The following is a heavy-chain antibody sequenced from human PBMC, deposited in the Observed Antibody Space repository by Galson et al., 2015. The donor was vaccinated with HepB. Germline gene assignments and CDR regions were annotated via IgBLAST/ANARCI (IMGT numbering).Heavy chain of an antibody. D-gene: IGHD2-2*02. CDR1: GYTFTSYD. CDR2: MNPNSGNT. Sequence: SVKVSCKASGYTFTSYDINWVRQATGQGLEWMGWMNPNSGNTGYAQKFQGRVTMTRNTSISTAYMELSSLRSEDTAVYYCARVNCSSTSCYTGRVSLGWFDPWGQGTLVTVSS. V-gene: IGHV1-8*01. CDR3: ARVNCSSTSCYTGRVSLGWFDP. J-gene: IGHJ5*02.